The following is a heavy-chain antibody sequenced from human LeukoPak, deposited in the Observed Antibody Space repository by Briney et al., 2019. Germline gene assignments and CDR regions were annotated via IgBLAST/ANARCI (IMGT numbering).Heavy chain of an antibody. Sequence: GGSLRLSCTVSGFTVSSNSMSWVRQAPGKGLEWVSFIYSGDTHYSDSVKGRFTISRDHSKNTLYLQMNSLRAEDTAVYYCARDRGNYYMDVWGKGTTVTISS. CDR2: IYSGDT. J-gene: IGHJ6*03. CDR1: GFTVSSNS. CDR3: ARDRGNYYMDV. V-gene: IGHV3-53*01.